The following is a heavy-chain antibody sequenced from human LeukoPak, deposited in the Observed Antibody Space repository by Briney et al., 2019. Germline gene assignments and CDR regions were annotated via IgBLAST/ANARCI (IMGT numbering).Heavy chain of an antibody. CDR1: GFTFSSYE. Sequence: GGSLRLSCAASGFTFSSYEMNWVRQAPGKGLEWVSYISSSGSTIYYADSVKGRFTISRDNAKNSLYLQVNSLRAEDTAVYYCARGRNYDFWSGLFDPWGQGTLVTVSS. D-gene: IGHD3-3*01. J-gene: IGHJ5*02. CDR2: ISSSGSTI. V-gene: IGHV3-48*03. CDR3: ARGRNYDFWSGLFDP.